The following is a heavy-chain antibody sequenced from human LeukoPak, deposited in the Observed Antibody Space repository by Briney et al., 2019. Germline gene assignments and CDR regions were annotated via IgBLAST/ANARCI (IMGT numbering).Heavy chain of an antibody. CDR3: AREEVSFAAKGY. CDR2: INSDGSST. J-gene: IGHJ4*02. V-gene: IGHV3-74*01. CDR1: GFTFSSYW. D-gene: IGHD2-15*01. Sequence: PGGSLRLSCAASGFTFSSYWMHWVRQAPGQGLVWVSRINSDGSSTSYADSVKGRFTISRDNAKNTLYLQMNSLRAEDTAVYYCAREEVSFAAKGYWGQGTLVTVSS.